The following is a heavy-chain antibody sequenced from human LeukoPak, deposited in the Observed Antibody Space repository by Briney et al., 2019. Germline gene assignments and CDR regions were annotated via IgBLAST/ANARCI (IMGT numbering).Heavy chain of an antibody. CDR3: ASALIETTVTDAFDI. D-gene: IGHD1-1*01. Sequence: KTGGSLRLSCAASGFTFSNFAMHWVRQAPGKGLEWVAVSSYDGKNKYYADSVKGRFTISRDKSRNILYLQMNSLRPDDTAVYYCASALIETTVTDAFDIWGQGTVVTVSS. J-gene: IGHJ3*02. V-gene: IGHV3-30*04. CDR1: GFTFSNFA. CDR2: SSYDGKNK.